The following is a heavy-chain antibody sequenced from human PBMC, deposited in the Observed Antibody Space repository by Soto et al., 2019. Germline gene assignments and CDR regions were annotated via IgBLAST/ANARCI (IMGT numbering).Heavy chain of an antibody. J-gene: IGHJ5*02. V-gene: IGHV1-46*01. CDR3: ARSLSSSSGYFDP. Sequence: ASVQVSCKASGYTFTSYWMHWVRQAPGQGLEWLGVINPSGGSTTYAEKFQGRVSMTRDTSTSTVYMELSSLRSDDTAMYYCARSLSSSSGYFDPWGQGTLVTVSS. D-gene: IGHD6-6*01. CDR1: GYTFTSYW. CDR2: INPSGGST.